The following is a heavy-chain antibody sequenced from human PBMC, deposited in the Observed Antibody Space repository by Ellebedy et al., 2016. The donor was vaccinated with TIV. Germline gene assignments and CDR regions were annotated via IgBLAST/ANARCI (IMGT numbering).Heavy chain of an antibody. J-gene: IGHJ3*02. CDR2: FHPEDGKT. CDR1: GYTLTELS. CDR3: ASGAVTERPDFAFKM. V-gene: IGHV1-24*01. D-gene: IGHD3-10*01. Sequence: AASVKVSCKVSGYTLTELSMHWPRQAPGKGLEWMGGFHPEDGKTIYQQKFQGRISMTKDTSTDTIYMELRRLRSADTALYYCASGAVTERPDFAFKMWGQGTMVTVSS.